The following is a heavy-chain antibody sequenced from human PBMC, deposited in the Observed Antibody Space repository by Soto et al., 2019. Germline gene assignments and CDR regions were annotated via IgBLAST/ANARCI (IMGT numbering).Heavy chain of an antibody. Sequence: ASVKVSCKASGYTFTGYYMHWVRQAPGQGLEWMGWINPNSGDTNYAQKFQGWVTMTTDTSISTAYMELSSLTSDDTAVYYCARVKLRGDSVVRVSYYYYYYMDIWGKGTTVTVSS. V-gene: IGHV1-2*04. J-gene: IGHJ6*03. CDR1: GYTFTGYY. D-gene: IGHD6-6*01. CDR2: INPNSGDT. CDR3: ARVKLRGDSVVRVSYYYYYYMDI.